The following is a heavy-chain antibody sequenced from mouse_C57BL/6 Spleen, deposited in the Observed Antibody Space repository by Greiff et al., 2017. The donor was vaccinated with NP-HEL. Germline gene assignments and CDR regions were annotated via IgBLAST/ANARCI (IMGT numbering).Heavy chain of an antibody. CDR2: ILPVSGST. CDR3: ARYATVVATPYYAMDY. D-gene: IGHD1-1*01. J-gene: IGHJ4*01. V-gene: IGHV1-9*01. CDR1: GYTFTGYW. Sequence: VKLQESGAELMKPGASVKLSCKATGYTFTGYWIEWVKQRPGHGLEWIGEILPVSGSTNYNEKFKGKATFTADTSSNTAYMQLSSLTTEDSAIYYCARYATVVATPYYAMDYWGQGTSVTVSS.